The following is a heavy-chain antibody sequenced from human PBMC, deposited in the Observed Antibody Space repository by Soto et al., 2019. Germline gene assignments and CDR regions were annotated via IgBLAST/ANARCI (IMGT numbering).Heavy chain of an antibody. Sequence: QVHLVQSGAEVKKPGASVRVSCKASNYAFTNYGVTWVRQSPGQGLEWMGWISAYNGDTDYAQTLQGRLTLTTDSSTNTAYMDLRSLSSDDTAVYYCARSYSKYFTSSESDYWGQGTLVTVST. J-gene: IGHJ4*02. D-gene: IGHD3-9*01. CDR2: ISAYNGDT. CDR3: ARSYSKYFTSSESDY. V-gene: IGHV1-18*01. CDR1: NYAFTNYG.